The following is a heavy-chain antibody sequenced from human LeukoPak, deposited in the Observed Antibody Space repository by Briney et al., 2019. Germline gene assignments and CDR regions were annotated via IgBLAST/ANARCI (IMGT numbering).Heavy chain of an antibody. J-gene: IGHJ4*02. CDR1: GGSISSGGYY. V-gene: IGHV4-31*03. Sequence: PSETLSLTCTVSGGSISSGGYYWSWIRQHPGKGLEWIGYIYYSGSTYYNPSLKSRVTISVDTSKNQFSLKLSSVTAADTAVYYCARVDGDYEWDYFEYWGQGTLVAVSS. CDR2: IYYSGST. CDR3: ARVDGDYEWDYFEY. D-gene: IGHD4-17*01.